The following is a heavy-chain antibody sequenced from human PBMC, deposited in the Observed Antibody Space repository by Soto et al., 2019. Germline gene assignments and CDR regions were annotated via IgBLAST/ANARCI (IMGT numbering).Heavy chain of an antibody. V-gene: IGHV1-69*08. CDR1: GGTFSIYT. Sequence: QVQLVQSGAEVKRPGSSINISCKASGGTFSIYTVSWVRQAPGQGLEWMGRFIPMIGTANYAQNFQGRVTLSADKSATTAYMELSSLTPQDTAVYYCARVDVTLGPDRQGAFAVWGDGTAVTVS. CDR2: FIPMIGTA. D-gene: IGHD2-21*02. J-gene: IGHJ3*01. CDR3: ARVDVTLGPDRQGAFAV.